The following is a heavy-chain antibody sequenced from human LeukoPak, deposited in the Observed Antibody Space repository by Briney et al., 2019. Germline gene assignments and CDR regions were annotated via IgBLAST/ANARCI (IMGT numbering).Heavy chain of an antibody. CDR3: ARVSFYCSSTSCSGAYGMDV. Sequence: SQTLSLTCAVSGGSISSGGYSWRWIRQPPGKGLEWIGYIYHSGSTYYNPSLKSRVTISVDRSKNQFSLKLSSVTAADTAVYYCARVSFYCSSTSCSGAYGMDVWGQGTTVTVSS. J-gene: IGHJ6*02. D-gene: IGHD2-2*01. CDR1: GGSISSGGYS. V-gene: IGHV4-30-2*01. CDR2: IYHSGST.